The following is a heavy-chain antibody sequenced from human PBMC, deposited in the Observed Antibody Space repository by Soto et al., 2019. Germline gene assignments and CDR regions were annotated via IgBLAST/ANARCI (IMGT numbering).Heavy chain of an antibody. J-gene: IGHJ4*02. CDR2: IYYSGST. CDR3: ASYSGYGPDFDY. CDR1: GDSISSYY. D-gene: IGHD5-12*01. V-gene: IGHV4-59*08. Sequence: SETLSLTCTVSGDSISSYYWSWIRQPPGKGLEWIGYIYYSGSTNYNPSLKSRVTISVDTSKNQFSLKLSSVTAADTAVYYCASYSGYGPDFDYWGQGTLVTVSS.